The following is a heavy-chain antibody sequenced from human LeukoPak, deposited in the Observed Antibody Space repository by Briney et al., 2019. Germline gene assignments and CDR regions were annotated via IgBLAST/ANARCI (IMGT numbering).Heavy chain of an antibody. CDR2: ISGGSRTI. V-gene: IGHV3-11*01. CDR3: ANLGMYAFDM. Sequence: GGSLRLSCAASGFTFSDYYMNWIRQAPGKGLEWVSSISGGSRTINYAGSVKGRFTTSRDNAKNTLYLQMNSLRAEDTAVYYCANLGMYAFDMWGQGTMVTVSS. D-gene: IGHD7-27*01. J-gene: IGHJ3*02. CDR1: GFTFSDYY.